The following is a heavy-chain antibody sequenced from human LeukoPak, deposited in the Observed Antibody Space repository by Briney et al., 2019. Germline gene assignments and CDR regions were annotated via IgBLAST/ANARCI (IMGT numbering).Heavy chain of an antibody. CDR2: ISGSGGST. Sequence: GGSLRLSCAASGFTFSSYGMSWVRQAPGKGLDWVSGISGSGGSTFYADSVKGRFTISRDNSKSTLYLQMNNVRAEDTAVYYCAKDGTYTNSYYDYWGQGTLVTVSS. CDR3: AKDGTYTNSYYDY. D-gene: IGHD3-16*01. J-gene: IGHJ4*02. CDR1: GFTFSSYG. V-gene: IGHV3-23*01.